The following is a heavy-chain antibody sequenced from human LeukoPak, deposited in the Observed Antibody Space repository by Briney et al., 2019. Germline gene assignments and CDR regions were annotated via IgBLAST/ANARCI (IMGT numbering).Heavy chain of an antibody. CDR3: ARDGSGWLLDY. D-gene: IGHD6-25*01. J-gene: IGHJ4*02. Sequence: ASVKVSCKASGYTVTSNYIHWVRQAPGQGLEWMGVINPSGGRTNYAQKFQGRVTMTRDTSTSTVYMELSSLRSEDTALYYCARDGSGWLLDYWGQGTLVTVSS. CDR2: INPSGGRT. V-gene: IGHV1-46*01. CDR1: GYTVTSNY.